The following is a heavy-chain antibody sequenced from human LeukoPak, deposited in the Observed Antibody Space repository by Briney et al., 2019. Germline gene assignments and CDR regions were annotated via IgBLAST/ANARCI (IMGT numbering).Heavy chain of an antibody. V-gene: IGHV1-8*01. CDR2: MNPNSGNT. Sequence: ASVKVSCKASGYTFTSYDINWVRQATGQGLEWMGWMNPNSGNTGYAQKFQGRVTMTRNTSISTAYMELSSLRSEDTAVYYCASTQLTYYDFWSGYYRDYGMDVWGQGITVTVSS. CDR1: GYTFTSYD. CDR3: ASTQLTYYDFWSGYYRDYGMDV. J-gene: IGHJ6*02. D-gene: IGHD3-3*01.